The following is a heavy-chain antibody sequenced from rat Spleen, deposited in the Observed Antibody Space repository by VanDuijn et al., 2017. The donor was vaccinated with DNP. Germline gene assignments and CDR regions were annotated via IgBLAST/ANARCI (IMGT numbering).Heavy chain of an antibody. J-gene: IGHJ4*01. V-gene: IGHV5-25*01. D-gene: IGHD1-12*01. CDR2: ISYDGGNT. CDR1: GFTFSSSV. CDR3: ARHRTIMPYYYAMDA. Sequence: EVQLVESGGGLVQPGRSMKLSCVASGFTFSSSVMAWVRQAPTKGLEWVASISYDGGNTYYRDSVKGRFTISRDNAQSTLYLQMDSLRSEDTATYYCARHRTIMPYYYAMDAWGQGASVTVSS.